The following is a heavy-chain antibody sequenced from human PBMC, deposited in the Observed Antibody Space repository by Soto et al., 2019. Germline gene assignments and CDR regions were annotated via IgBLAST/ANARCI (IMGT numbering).Heavy chain of an antibody. CDR1: GGTFSSYT. Sequence: QVQLVQSGAEVKKPGSSVKVSCKASGGTFSSYTISWVRQAPGQVLEWMGRIIPILGIATYAQKCQGRVTITADKSTSTAYMELGRLRSEDTVVYYCAREEYYYGSGAFFDYWGQGTLVTVSS. D-gene: IGHD3-10*01. J-gene: IGHJ4*02. CDR3: AREEYYYGSGAFFDY. V-gene: IGHV1-69*08. CDR2: IIPILGIA.